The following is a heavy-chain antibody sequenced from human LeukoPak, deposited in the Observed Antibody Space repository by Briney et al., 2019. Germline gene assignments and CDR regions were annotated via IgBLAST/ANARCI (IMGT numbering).Heavy chain of an antibody. CDR2: IYPGDSDT. V-gene: IGHV5-51*01. D-gene: IGHD5-18*01. Sequence: GESLKIFCWGSGYSFTSYCIGWVRQMPRKGGEGMGSIYPGDSDTRYSPSFQGQVTISADKSISTAYLQWSSLKASDTAMYYCARHSFTAMVLDAFDIWGQGTMVTVSS. J-gene: IGHJ3*02. CDR1: GYSFTSYC. CDR3: ARHSFTAMVLDAFDI.